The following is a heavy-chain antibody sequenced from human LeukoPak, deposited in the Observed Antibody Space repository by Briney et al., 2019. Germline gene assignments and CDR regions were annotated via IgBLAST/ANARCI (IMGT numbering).Heavy chain of an antibody. J-gene: IGHJ4*02. V-gene: IGHV4-38-2*02. CDR2: IYHSGST. D-gene: IGHD3-22*01. CDR1: GYSISSGYY. CDR3: ARGFYDSSGYSAPFDS. Sequence: SETLSLTCTVSGYSISSGYYWGWIRQPPGKGLEWIGSIYHSGSTNYNPSLKSRITISVDTSKNQFSLMLNSVTAADTAVYYCARGFYDSSGYSAPFDSWGQGTLVTVSS.